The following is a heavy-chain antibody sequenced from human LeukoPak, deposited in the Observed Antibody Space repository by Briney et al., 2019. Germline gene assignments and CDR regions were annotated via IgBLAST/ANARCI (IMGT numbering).Heavy chain of an antibody. J-gene: IGHJ4*02. CDR1: GFTFGDYY. CDR3: ARSYCSGGSCALRH. CDR2: ISSSGSTI. D-gene: IGHD2-15*01. Sequence: PGGSLRLSCAASGFTFGDYYMSWIRQAPGKGLEWVSYISSSGSTIYYADSVKGRFTISRDNAKNSLYLQMNSLRAEDTAVYYCARSYCSGGSCALRHWGQGTLVTVSS. V-gene: IGHV3-11*04.